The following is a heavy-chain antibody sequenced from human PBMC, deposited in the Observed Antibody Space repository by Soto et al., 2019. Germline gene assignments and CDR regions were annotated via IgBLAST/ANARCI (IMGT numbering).Heavy chain of an antibody. J-gene: IGHJ1*01. CDR1: GGSISSYY. D-gene: IGHD2-8*01. V-gene: IGHV4-59*08. Sequence: ASETLSLTCTVSGGSISSYYWSWIRQPPGKGLEWIGYIYYSGSTNYNPSLKSRVTISVDTSKNQFSLKLSSVTAADPAVYYCARMGCSNGLCYPAEYFQLWGQGTLVTVSS. CDR3: ARMGCSNGLCYPAEYFQL. CDR2: IYYSGST.